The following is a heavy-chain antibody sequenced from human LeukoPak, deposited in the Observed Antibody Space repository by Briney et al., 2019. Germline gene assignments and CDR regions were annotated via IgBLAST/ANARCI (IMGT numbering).Heavy chain of an antibody. CDR3: ARVLLSNYDFWSGYSNWFDP. CDR2: IYYSGST. CDR1: GGSISSYY. D-gene: IGHD3-3*01. V-gene: IGHV4-59*01. J-gene: IGHJ5*02. Sequence: LETLSLTCTVSGGSISSYYWSWIRQPPGKGLEWIGYIYYSGSTNYNPSLKSRVTISVDTSKNQFSLKLSSVTAADTAVYYCARVLLSNYDFWSGYSNWFDPWGQGTLVTVSS.